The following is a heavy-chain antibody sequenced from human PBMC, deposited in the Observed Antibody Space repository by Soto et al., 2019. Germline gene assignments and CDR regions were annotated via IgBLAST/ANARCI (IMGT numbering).Heavy chain of an antibody. CDR2: ISAYNGNT. V-gene: IGHV1-18*01. Sequence: QVQLVQSGAEVKKPGASVKVSCKASGYTFTSYGISWVRQAPGQGLEWMGWISAYNGNTNYAQKLQGRVTMTTDTSTSTGYMELRSLRTDDTAVYYCARDFRPYCSGGSCYYFDYWGQGTLVTVSS. J-gene: IGHJ4*02. CDR1: GYTFTSYG. D-gene: IGHD2-15*01. CDR3: ARDFRPYCSGGSCYYFDY.